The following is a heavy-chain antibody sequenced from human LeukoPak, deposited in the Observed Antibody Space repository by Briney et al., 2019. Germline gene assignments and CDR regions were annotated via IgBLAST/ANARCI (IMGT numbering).Heavy chain of an antibody. J-gene: IGHJ4*02. D-gene: IGHD3-22*01. CDR2: INPPDSNY. V-gene: IGHV5-51*01. Sequence: AEAPKISCKGSGYNLNNHWIGLGRQMPGKGLEWMGIINPPDSNYRSSPTFQGQVTISADKSIDPAYLQWSSLKASDTAMYYCARSNTDYSEFDYWGQGTLVT. CDR3: ARSNTDYSEFDY. CDR1: GYNLNNHW.